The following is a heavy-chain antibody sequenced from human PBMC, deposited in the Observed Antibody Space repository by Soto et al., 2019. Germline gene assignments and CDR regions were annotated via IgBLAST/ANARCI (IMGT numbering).Heavy chain of an antibody. J-gene: IGHJ4*02. CDR3: ARVLDGSGSYYTDY. Sequence: QVQLVQSGAEVKNPGTSVKVSCKTSGYTFTSAGISWVRQAPGQGLEWMGWISAYNGNTKYAQKVQGRVTMTTDTSTTTASMELRSLTSDDTAVYYCARVLDGSGSYYTDYWGQGTLVTVAA. D-gene: IGHD3-10*01. CDR1: GYTFTSAG. V-gene: IGHV1-18*01. CDR2: ISAYNGNT.